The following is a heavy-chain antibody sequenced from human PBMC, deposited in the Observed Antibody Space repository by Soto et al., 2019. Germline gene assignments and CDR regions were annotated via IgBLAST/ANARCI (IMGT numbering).Heavy chain of an antibody. Sequence: VLLAESGGVVVQPGGSLRLSCVISGFTFAEHTMHWVRQAPGKGLEWISLLSWDGGTTYYAESVKGRFTISRDIGKNSLFLQMDSLRPVDSALYYCTKVTKKYRTNGGVDFDSWGQGTLVIVS. CDR2: LSWDGGTT. CDR1: GFTFAEHT. V-gene: IGHV3-43*01. D-gene: IGHD3-10*01. J-gene: IGHJ4*02. CDR3: TKVTKKYRTNGGVDFDS.